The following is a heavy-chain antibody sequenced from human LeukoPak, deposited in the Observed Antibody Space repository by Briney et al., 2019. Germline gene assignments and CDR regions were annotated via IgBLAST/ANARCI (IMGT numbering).Heavy chain of an antibody. J-gene: IGHJ4*02. CDR2: IYHSGST. D-gene: IGHD6-13*01. CDR3: ARHGYRIAAAGSFDY. CDR1: GGSISSSNW. V-gene: IGHV4-4*02. Sequence: ASETLSLTCAVSGGSISSSNWWSWVRQPPGKGLEWIGEIYHSGSTYYNPSLKSRVTISVDTSKNQFSLKLSSVTAADTAVYYCARHGYRIAAAGSFDYWGQGTLVTVSS.